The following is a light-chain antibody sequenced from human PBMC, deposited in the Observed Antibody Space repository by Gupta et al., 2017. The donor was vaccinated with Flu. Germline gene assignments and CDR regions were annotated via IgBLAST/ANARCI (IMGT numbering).Light chain of an antibody. CDR1: SSNIGSQT. Sequence: QSVLTQPPSASGTPGQRVTISCSGGSSNIGSQTVNWYQQLPGTAPKLLVYSNNQRPSGVPDRFSGSRSGTSASLAISGLQSEDEADYYCAAWDDSLNGYVFGTGTKVTVL. CDR2: SNN. J-gene: IGLJ1*01. CDR3: AAWDDSLNGYV. V-gene: IGLV1-44*01.